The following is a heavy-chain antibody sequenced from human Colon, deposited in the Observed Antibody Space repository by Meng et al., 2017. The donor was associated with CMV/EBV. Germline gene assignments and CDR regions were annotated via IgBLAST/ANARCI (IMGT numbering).Heavy chain of an antibody. Sequence: GGSLRLSCAASGFTFSSYSMYWVRRAPGKGLEWVAVISYRGSNKEYVDFARGRFTISRDSSKNRVYLQMNSLRPEDTAVYYCAKDIRDYGWNSSVCDHWGQGTLVTVSS. CDR2: ISYRGSNK. CDR3: AKDIRDYGWNSSVCDH. CDR1: GFTFSSYS. V-gene: IGHV3-30*13. D-gene: IGHD3-16*01. J-gene: IGHJ4*02.